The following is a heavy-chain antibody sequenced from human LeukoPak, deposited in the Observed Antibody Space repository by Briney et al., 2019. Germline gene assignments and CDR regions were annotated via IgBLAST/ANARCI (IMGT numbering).Heavy chain of an antibody. CDR1: GFTFSSYA. CDR3: ATDLALTYYYDSSGPD. V-gene: IGHV3-23*01. J-gene: IGHJ4*02. CDR2: ISGSGGST. D-gene: IGHD3-22*01. Sequence: GGSLRLSCAASGFTFSSYAMSWVRQAPGKRLEWVSAISGSGGSTYYADSVKGRFTISRDNSKNTLYLQMNSLRAEDTAVYYCATDLALTYYYDSSGPDWGQGTLVTVSS.